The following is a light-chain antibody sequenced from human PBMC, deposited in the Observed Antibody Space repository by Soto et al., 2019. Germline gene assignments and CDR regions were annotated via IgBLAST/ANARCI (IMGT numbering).Light chain of an antibody. V-gene: IGLV1-44*01. CDR1: SSNIGTNA. J-gene: IGLJ1*01. Sequence: QAVVTQPPSASGTPGQRVTISCSGGSSNIGTNAVNWYQQLPGTAPKLLIYNNNQRPSWVPDRFSGSKSGTSASLAISGLQSEDEADYYCAAWDDSLNGYVFGTGTKLTVL. CDR3: AAWDDSLNGYV. CDR2: NNN.